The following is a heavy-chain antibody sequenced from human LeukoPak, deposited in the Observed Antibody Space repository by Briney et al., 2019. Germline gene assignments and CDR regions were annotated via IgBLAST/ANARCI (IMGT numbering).Heavy chain of an antibody. J-gene: IGHJ4*02. CDR1: GFTVSRNY. V-gene: IGHV3-53*01. CDR2: MDNFGIK. D-gene: IGHD3-10*01. CDR3: AGGKYYGSGTRPGYLGY. Sequence: GGSLRLSCAASGFTVSRNYMSWVRQAPGKGLEWVSCMDNFGIKTYADSVQGRFTVSRDSSRNMVFLQMNSLRVEDTAVYYCAGGKYYGSGTRPGYLGYWGQGTLVSVSS.